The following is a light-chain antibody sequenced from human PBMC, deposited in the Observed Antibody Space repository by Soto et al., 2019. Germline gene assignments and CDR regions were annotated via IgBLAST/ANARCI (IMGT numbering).Light chain of an antibody. CDR2: DAS. Sequence: IVLTQSPGILSLSPGERATLSCRASQSVSSCLAWYQQKPGQAPRLLIYDASNRATGIPARFSGSGSGTDFTLTISRLEPDDFAVYYCQQRSNWITFGQGTRLAIK. V-gene: IGKV3-11*01. CDR1: QSVSSC. J-gene: IGKJ5*01. CDR3: QQRSNWIT.